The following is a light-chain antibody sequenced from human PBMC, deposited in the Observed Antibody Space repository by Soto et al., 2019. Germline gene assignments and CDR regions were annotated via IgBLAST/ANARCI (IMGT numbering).Light chain of an antibody. CDR1: QGISSF. J-gene: IGKJ5*01. Sequence: IPLTPSPSFLSASSGDRFTINFRASQGISSFLAWYQQKPGRAPKLLIYAASTLQSGVPSRFSGSGSGTEFTLTITSLQPEDFATYYCQQLNFFPITFGQGTRLEIK. CDR3: QQLNFFPIT. V-gene: IGKV1-9*01. CDR2: AAS.